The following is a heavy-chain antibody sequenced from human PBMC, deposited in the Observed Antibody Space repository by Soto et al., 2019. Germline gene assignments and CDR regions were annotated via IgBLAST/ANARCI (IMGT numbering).Heavy chain of an antibody. CDR3: ARDGVSSPEYTWNYGTYFAY. CDR1: GFTYSTYT. V-gene: IGHV3-30-3*01. Sequence: QVQLVESGGGVVQPGRSLRLSCAASGFTYSTYTMQWVRQAPGKGLEWVAVISYDGNNKVYAESVKGRFTISRDSTKQPLYLQMNSLRPNDTALYYCARDGVSSPEYTWNYGTYFAYWGQGALVTVSS. J-gene: IGHJ4*02. D-gene: IGHD1-7*01. CDR2: ISYDGNNK.